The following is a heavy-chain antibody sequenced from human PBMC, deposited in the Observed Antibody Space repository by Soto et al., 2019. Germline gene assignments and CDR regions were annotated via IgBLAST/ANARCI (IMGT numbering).Heavy chain of an antibody. V-gene: IGHV4-4*07. CDR3: ARETGYDFWSGYRTDYGMDV. CDR1: GGSISSYY. Sequence: QVQLQESGPGLVKPSETLSLTCTVSGGSISSYYWSWIRQHDGKGLEWIGRIYTSGSTNYNPSLKSRVTMSVDTSKNQCSLKLSSVTAAEAAVYYCARETGYDFWSGYRTDYGMDVWGQGTTVTVS. CDR2: IYTSGST. J-gene: IGHJ6*02. D-gene: IGHD3-3*01.